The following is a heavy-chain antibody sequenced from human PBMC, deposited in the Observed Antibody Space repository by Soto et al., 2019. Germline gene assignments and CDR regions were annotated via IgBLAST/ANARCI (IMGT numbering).Heavy chain of an antibody. Sequence: SETLSLTCAVYGESISGTIYYWGWIRQPPGKGLEWIGSIHYSGSTYYNPSLKSRVTISVDTSKNHFSLKLTSVTAADTAVYYCARPGGSGWFYFDSWGQGSQVTVSS. CDR2: IHYSGST. J-gene: IGHJ4*02. D-gene: IGHD6-13*01. V-gene: IGHV4-39*02. CDR3: ARPGGSGWFYFDS. CDR1: GESISGTIYY.